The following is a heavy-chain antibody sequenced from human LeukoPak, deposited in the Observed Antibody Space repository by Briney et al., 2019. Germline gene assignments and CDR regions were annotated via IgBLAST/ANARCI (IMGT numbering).Heavy chain of an antibody. CDR1: GYSFTNYD. V-gene: IGHV1-8*03. CDR2: MNPNSGNT. Sequence: ASVKVSCKASGYSFTNYDINWVRQATGQGLEWMGWMNPNSGNTGYAQKFQGRVTITRNTSISTAYMELSSLRSEDTAVYYCATVAHETVGNYYYYYGMDVWGQGTTVTVSS. CDR3: ATVAHETVGNYYYYYGMDV. D-gene: IGHD7-27*01. J-gene: IGHJ6*02.